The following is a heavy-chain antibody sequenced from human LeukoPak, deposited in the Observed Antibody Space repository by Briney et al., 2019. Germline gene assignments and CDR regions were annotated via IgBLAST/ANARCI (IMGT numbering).Heavy chain of an antibody. CDR3: VKDIQLST. CDR2: IGSVGEST. V-gene: IGHV3-23*01. CDR1: GFNFITAA. J-gene: IGHJ3*01. D-gene: IGHD5-24*01. Sequence: GGSLRLSCAASGFNFITAAMTWVRQAPGKGLEWVSLIGSVGESTYYADSVKGRFTISRDNVNHTLFLQMNSLRVEDTAMYYCVKDIQLSTWGLGTMVTVSS.